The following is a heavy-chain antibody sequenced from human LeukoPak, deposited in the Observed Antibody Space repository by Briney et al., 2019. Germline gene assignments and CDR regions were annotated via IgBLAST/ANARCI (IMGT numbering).Heavy chain of an antibody. V-gene: IGHV1-69*05. CDR3: ARGVSNMATSV. D-gene: IGHD5-24*01. J-gene: IGHJ4*02. CDR1: GGTFSSYA. CDR2: IIPIFGRA. Sequence: EASVKVSCKASGGTFSSYAISWVRQAPGQGLEWMGRIIPIFGRANYAQKFQGRVTITTDESTSTAYMELSSLRSEDTAVYYCARGVSNMATSVWGQGTLVTVSS.